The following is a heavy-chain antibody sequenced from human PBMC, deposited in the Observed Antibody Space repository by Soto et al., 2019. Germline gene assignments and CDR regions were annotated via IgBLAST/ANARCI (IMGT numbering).Heavy chain of an antibody. V-gene: IGHV3-30*18. J-gene: IGHJ5*02. CDR2: ISYDGSNK. CDR1: GFTFSIYG. D-gene: IGHD3-3*01. CDR3: AKDRDFWSGYRFRFDP. Sequence: GGSLRLSCAASGFTFSIYGMHWVRQAPGKGLEWVAVISYDGSNKYYADSVKGRFTISRDNSKNTLYLQMNSLRAEDTAVHYCAKDRDFWSGYRFRFDPWGQGTLVTVSS.